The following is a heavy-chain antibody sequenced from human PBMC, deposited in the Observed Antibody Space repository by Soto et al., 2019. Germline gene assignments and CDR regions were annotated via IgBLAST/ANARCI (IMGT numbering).Heavy chain of an antibody. J-gene: IGHJ5*01. V-gene: IGHV6-1*01. CDR2: TYYRSKWYN. Sequence: SQSLTLTCAISGGRVSTNAATWDWIRQSPSRGLERLGRTYYRSKWYNDYAESVKGRITINPDTFNNQLSLHLNSVTPDDTAVYYCTRLIGNSWLDSWGQGTLVTVSS. CDR1: GGRVSTNAAT. D-gene: IGHD2-8*01. CDR3: TRLIGNSWLDS.